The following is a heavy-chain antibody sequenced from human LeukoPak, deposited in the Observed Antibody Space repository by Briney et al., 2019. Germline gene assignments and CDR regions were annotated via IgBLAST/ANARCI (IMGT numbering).Heavy chain of an antibody. J-gene: IGHJ4*02. V-gene: IGHV1-46*01. Sequence: ASVKVSCKASGYTFSNHYMHWVRQAPGQGLEWMGIINPSGGSTDYAQKFQGRVTMTSDTSTSTVYMELSSLRSEDTALYYCARDPSRYDSSGFDYWGQGTLVTVSS. CDR3: ARDPSRYDSSGFDY. CDR2: INPSGGST. CDR1: GYTFSNHY. D-gene: IGHD3-22*01.